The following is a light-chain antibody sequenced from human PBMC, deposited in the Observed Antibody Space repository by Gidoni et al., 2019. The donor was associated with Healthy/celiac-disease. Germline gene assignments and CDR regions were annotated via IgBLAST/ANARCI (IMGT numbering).Light chain of an antibody. V-gene: IGKV1-9*01. Sequence: DIQLTQSPSFLSASVGDRVTITCRASQGISSYLAWYQQKPGKAPKLLIYAASTLQSGVPSRFSGSGSGTEFTLTIISLQPADFATYYCQQLNSYPLTFXGXTKVEI. J-gene: IGKJ4*01. CDR2: AAS. CDR1: QGISSY. CDR3: QQLNSYPLT.